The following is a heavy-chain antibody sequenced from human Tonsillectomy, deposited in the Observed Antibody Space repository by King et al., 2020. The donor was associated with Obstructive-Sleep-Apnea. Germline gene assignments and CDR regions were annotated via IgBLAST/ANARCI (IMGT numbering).Heavy chain of an antibody. Sequence: QLVQSGGGVVQPGGSLRLSCAASGFTIRNYALHWVRQAPGKGLEWVAVISYDGNIKYYADSVRGRFTISRDNSKNTLYVQMNSLRAEDTAVYYCARDREITYYYDSSGFAHFDYWGQGTLVTVSS. J-gene: IGHJ4*02. CDR1: GFTIRNYA. CDR2: ISYDGNIK. D-gene: IGHD3-22*01. V-gene: IGHV3-30*04. CDR3: ARDREITYYYDSSGFAHFDY.